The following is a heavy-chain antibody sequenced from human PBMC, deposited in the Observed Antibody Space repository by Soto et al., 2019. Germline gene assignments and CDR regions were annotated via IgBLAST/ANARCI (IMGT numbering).Heavy chain of an antibody. J-gene: IGHJ4*02. D-gene: IGHD6-6*01. CDR1: GYTFTTYY. Sequence: ASVKVSCKASGYTFTTYYMYWVRQAPGQGLEWMGIINPSGGSTSFAQKFQGRVTMTRDTSTSTVSMELISLTSEDTAVYYCARDVGMASRPYLDYWGQGTLVTVS. CDR3: ARDVGMASRPYLDY. V-gene: IGHV1-46*01. CDR2: INPSGGST.